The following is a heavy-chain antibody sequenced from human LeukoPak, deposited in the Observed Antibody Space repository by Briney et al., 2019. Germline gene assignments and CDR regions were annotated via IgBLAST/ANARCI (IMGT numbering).Heavy chain of an antibody. CDR3: ARRPVAEFGELILD. D-gene: IGHD3-10*01. V-gene: IGHV1-8*03. Sequence: ASVQVSCKASGYTFTSYDINWVRQATGQGVEWMGWMNPNSGNTGYAQKSQGRATITRNTSISTAYMELRSLRSEDTAVYYCARRPVAEFGELILDWGQGTLVTGSS. J-gene: IGHJ4*02. CDR2: MNPNSGNT. CDR1: GYTFTSYD.